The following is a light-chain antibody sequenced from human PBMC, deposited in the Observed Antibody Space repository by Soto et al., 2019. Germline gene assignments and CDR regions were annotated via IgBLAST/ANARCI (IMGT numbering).Light chain of an antibody. V-gene: IGKV3-20*01. CDR2: GSS. J-gene: IGKJ3*01. CDR3: QQYGSSPFT. Sequence: EIVLTQSPGTLSLSPGERATLSCWASQSISSNYLAWYQQKPGQPPSLLISGSSIRATGIPKRFSGSASGTNFTLTISSLEPEDFAVFYCQQYGSSPFTFGPGTKVDFK. CDR1: QSISSNY.